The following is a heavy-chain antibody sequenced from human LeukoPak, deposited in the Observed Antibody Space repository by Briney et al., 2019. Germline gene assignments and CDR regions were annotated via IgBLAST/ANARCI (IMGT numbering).Heavy chain of an antibody. D-gene: IGHD6-13*01. V-gene: IGHV3-53*01. CDR1: GFTVSSYY. Sequence: GGSLRLSCAASGFTVSSYYMGWVRQAPGKSLEWVSIIYSGGTTYYADSVKGRFTLSRDNSKNTLYLHMNSLRAEDTAIYYCARDSRAGPPYYWSQGTLVTVSS. CDR2: IYSGGTT. CDR3: ARDSRAGPPYY. J-gene: IGHJ4*02.